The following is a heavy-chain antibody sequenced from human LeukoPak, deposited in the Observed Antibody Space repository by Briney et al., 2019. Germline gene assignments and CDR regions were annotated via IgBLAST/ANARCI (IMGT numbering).Heavy chain of an antibody. CDR2: IYTTGST. V-gene: IGHV4-4*07. CDR1: GDSINNYY. Sequence: PSETLSLPCTVSGDSINNYYWSWLRQPAGKGLEWLGRIYTTGSTNYNPSLNSRVTMSVDTSKNQFSLKLGSVTAADTAVYYCARQIAVAGKAVFDDWGQGTLVTVSS. CDR3: ARQIAVAGKAVFDD. J-gene: IGHJ4*02. D-gene: IGHD6-19*01.